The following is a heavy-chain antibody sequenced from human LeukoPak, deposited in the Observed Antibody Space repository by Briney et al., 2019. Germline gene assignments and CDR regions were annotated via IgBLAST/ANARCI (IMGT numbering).Heavy chain of an antibody. CDR3: ARGVVAATDNWFDP. J-gene: IGHJ5*02. CDR2: IIPIFGTA. Sequence: SVKVSCKASGVTFSSYAISWARQAPGQGLEWMGGIIPIFGTANYAQKFQGRVTITADESTSTAYMELSSLRSEDTAGYYCARGVVAATDNWFDPWGQGTLVTVSS. D-gene: IGHD2-15*01. CDR1: GVTFSSYA. V-gene: IGHV1-69*13.